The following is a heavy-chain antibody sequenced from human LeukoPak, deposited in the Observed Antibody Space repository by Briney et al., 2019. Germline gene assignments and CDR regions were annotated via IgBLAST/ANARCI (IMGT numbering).Heavy chain of an antibody. CDR1: GFTFTSFA. CDR2: IGVDSGNA. D-gene: IGHD2-2*01. V-gene: IGHV1-58*01. CDR3: AAAEDIIIVPAATDWFDP. Sequence: ASVKVSFKASGFTFTSFAVQWVRQARGQRLEWIGWIGVDSGNANYAQKFQERVTITRDMSTSTAYMKLSSLRSEDTCVYYCAAAEDIIIVPAATDWFDPSGEGTLGTVSS. J-gene: IGHJ5*02.